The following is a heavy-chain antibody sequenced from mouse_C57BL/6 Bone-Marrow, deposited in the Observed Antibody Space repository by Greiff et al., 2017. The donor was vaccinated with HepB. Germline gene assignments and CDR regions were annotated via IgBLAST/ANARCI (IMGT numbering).Heavy chain of an antibody. D-gene: IGHD1-1*01. CDR2: ISSGGSYT. V-gene: IGHV5-6*01. Sequence: EVKLMESGGDLVKLGGSLKLSCAASGFTFSSYGMSWVRQTPDKRLEWVATISSGGSYTYYPDSVKGRFTISRDNAKNTLYLQMSSLKSEDTAMYYCARLDYYGSSQFAYWGQGTLVTVSA. CDR1: GFTFSSYG. CDR3: ARLDYYGSSQFAY. J-gene: IGHJ3*01.